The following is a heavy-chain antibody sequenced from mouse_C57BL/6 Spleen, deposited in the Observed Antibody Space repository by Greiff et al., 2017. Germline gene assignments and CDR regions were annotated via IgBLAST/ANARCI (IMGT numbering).Heavy chain of an antibody. CDR1: GFNIKDDY. J-gene: IGHJ3*01. CDR2: IDPENGDT. CDR3: TTKTLYGFAH. V-gene: IGHV14-4*01. Sequence: VQLKQSGAELVRPGASVKLSCTASGFNIKDDYMHWVKQRPEQGLEWIGWIDPENGDTEYASKFQGKATITADTSSNTAYLQLSSLTSEDTAVYYCTTKTLYGFAHWGQGTLVTVSA. D-gene: IGHD1-2*01.